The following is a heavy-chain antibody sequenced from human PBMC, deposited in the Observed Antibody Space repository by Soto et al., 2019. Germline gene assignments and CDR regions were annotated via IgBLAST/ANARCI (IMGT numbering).Heavy chain of an antibody. Sequence: PGGSLRLSCAASGFTFSSYAMSWVRQAPGKGLEWVSAISGSGGSTYYADSVKGRFTISRDNSKNTLYLQMNSLRAEDTAVYYCAKYSSSWLTYYYYGIDVWGQGTTVTVSS. D-gene: IGHD6-13*01. V-gene: IGHV3-23*01. J-gene: IGHJ6*02. CDR3: AKYSSSWLTYYYYGIDV. CDR1: GFTFSSYA. CDR2: ISGSGGST.